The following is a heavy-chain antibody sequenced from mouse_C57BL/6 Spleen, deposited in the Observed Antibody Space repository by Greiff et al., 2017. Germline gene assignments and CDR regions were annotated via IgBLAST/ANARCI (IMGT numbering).Heavy chain of an antibody. J-gene: IGHJ4*01. CDR1: GFTFSSYA. D-gene: IGHD1-1*01. V-gene: IGHV5-4*01. Sequence: EVMLVESGGGLVKPGGSLKLSCAASGFTFSSYAMSWVRQTPEKRLEWVATISDGGSYTYYPDNVKGRFTISRDNAKNNLYLQMSHLKSEDTAMYYCARDRGFNYYGSSYSYYAMDYWGQGTSVTVSS. CDR3: ARDRGFNYYGSSYSYYAMDY. CDR2: ISDGGSYT.